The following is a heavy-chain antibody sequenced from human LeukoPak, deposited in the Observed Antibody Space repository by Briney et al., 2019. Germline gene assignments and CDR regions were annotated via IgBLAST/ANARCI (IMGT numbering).Heavy chain of an antibody. D-gene: IGHD3-10*01. CDR2: ISYDGSNK. Sequence: PGGSLRLSCAASGFTFSNFAVHWVRQAPGKGLQWVAVISYDGSNKYYTDSVKGRFTISRDNSKNTVYLQMNSLRAEDTAVYYCASLIPMVRSWDWGQGTLVTVSS. CDR3: ASLIPMVRSWD. J-gene: IGHJ4*02. CDR1: GFTFSNFA. V-gene: IGHV3-30*04.